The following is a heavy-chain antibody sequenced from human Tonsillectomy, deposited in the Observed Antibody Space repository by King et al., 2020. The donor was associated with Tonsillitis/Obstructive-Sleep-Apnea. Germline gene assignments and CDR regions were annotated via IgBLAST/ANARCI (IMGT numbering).Heavy chain of an antibody. V-gene: IGHV1-2*02. CDR3: GLMEVRFDY. CDR2: INPNSGGT. J-gene: IGHJ4*02. D-gene: IGHD1-1*01. Sequence: VQLVESGAEVKKPGASVTVSCTASGYTFTGYYMHWVRQAPGQGLEWMGWINPNSGGTNYAQKFQGRVTMTRDTSIGTAYMELGGLTSDDTAVYYCGLMEVRFDYWGQGTLVTVSS. CDR1: GYTFTGYY.